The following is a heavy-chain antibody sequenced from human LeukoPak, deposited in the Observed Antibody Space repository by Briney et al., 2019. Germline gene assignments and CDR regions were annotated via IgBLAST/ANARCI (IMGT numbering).Heavy chain of an antibody. Sequence: GGSLRLSCAASGFTFSSYSMNWVHQAPGKGLEWVSSISSSSSYIYYVDSVKGRFTISRDNAKNSLYLQMNSLRAEDTAVYYCARVDLAAAFDYWGQGTLVTVSS. CDR1: GFTFSSYS. J-gene: IGHJ4*02. CDR3: ARVDLAAAFDY. CDR2: ISSSSSYI. D-gene: IGHD6-13*01. V-gene: IGHV3-21*01.